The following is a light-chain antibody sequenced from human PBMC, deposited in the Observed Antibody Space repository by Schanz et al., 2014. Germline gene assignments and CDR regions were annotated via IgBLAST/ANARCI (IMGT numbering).Light chain of an antibody. V-gene: IGLV2-11*01. CDR1: SGDVGAFNY. CDR3: CSYAGSPL. J-gene: IGLJ2*01. Sequence: QSALTQPRSVSGSPGQSVTISCTGTSGDVGAFNYVSWYQQHPGKAPKLMIYDVTKRPSGVPDRFSGSKSGNTASLTISGLQAEDEADYYCCSYAGSPLFGGGTKLTVL. CDR2: DVT.